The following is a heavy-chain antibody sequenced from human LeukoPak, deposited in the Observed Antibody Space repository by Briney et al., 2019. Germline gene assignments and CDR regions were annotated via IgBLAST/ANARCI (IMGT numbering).Heavy chain of an antibody. CDR3: ARLSFNWFDP. Sequence: PSETLSLTCTVSGGSISSYYWSWIRQPPGKGLEWIGYIYYSGRTNYNPSLKSRVTISVDTSKNQFSLKLSSVTAADTAVYYCARLSFNWFDPWGQGTLVTVSS. J-gene: IGHJ5*02. CDR1: GGSISSYY. V-gene: IGHV4-59*01. CDR2: IYYSGRT. D-gene: IGHD3-16*02.